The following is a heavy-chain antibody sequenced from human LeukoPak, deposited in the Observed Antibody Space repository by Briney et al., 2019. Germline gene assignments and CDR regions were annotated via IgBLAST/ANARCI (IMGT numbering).Heavy chain of an antibody. Sequence: GGSLRLSCAASGFTFSSYAMHWVRQAPGKGLECVSAISTNGVNTYYANSVKGRFTISRDNSKNTLYLQMGSLRAEDMAVYYCARGVCTAIDYWGQGTLVTVSS. D-gene: IGHD5/OR15-5a*01. V-gene: IGHV3-64*01. CDR1: GFTFSSYA. CDR2: ISTNGVNT. CDR3: ARGVCTAIDY. J-gene: IGHJ4*02.